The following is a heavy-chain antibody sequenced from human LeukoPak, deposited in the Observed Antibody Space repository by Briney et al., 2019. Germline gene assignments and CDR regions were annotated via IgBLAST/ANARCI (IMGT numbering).Heavy chain of an antibody. Sequence: ASVKVSCKASGYTFTSYGISWVRQAPGQGLEWMGWISAYNGNTNYAQKLQGRVTMTTDTSTSTAYMELRSLRSDDTAVYYCARVLYYDFWSGYYHNNLIDNWGQGTLVTVSS. CDR1: GYTFTSYG. CDR2: ISAYNGNT. CDR3: ARVLYYDFWSGYYHNNLIDN. J-gene: IGHJ4*02. D-gene: IGHD3-3*01. V-gene: IGHV1-18*01.